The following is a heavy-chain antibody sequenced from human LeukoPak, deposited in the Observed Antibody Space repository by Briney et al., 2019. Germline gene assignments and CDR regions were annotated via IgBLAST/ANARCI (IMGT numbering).Heavy chain of an antibody. V-gene: IGHV3-21*06. CDR2: ISSSSSYI. D-gene: IGHD3-10*01. CDR1: GFTFRSST. Sequence: PGGSLRLSCAASGFTFRSSTMNWVRQAPGKGLEWVSSISSSSSYIYYADSMKGRFTISRDNAKNSLYLQMNSLRAEDTAVYYCARDDGYYGSGSYYAIDYWGQGTQVTVSS. J-gene: IGHJ4*02. CDR3: ARDDGYYGSGSYYAIDY.